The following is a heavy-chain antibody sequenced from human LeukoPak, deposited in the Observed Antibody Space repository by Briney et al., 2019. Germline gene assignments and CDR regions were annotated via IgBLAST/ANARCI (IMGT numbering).Heavy chain of an antibody. D-gene: IGHD6-6*01. Sequence: PSETLSLTCAVYGGSFSDYYWSWIRQPPGKGLEWIGEINHSGSTNYNPSLESRITVSVDTSKNQFSLRLSSVTAADTAVYFCARLRSDSSELYFDLWGRGTLVTVSS. V-gene: IGHV4-34*01. CDR1: GGSFSDYY. CDR3: ARLRSDSSELYFDL. CDR2: INHSGST. J-gene: IGHJ2*01.